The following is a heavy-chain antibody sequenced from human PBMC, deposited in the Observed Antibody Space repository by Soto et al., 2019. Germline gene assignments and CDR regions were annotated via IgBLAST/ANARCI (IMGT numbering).Heavy chain of an antibody. CDR2: FSLSGTT. V-gene: IGHV4-4*07. Sequence: QVQLQESGPGLMKPSETLSLTCTVSGASITGSSYWSWIRQPAGKGLEWIGRFSLSGTTHYNPSLSSRATMSADFSKNQFSLRLTSVTAADTALYYCARGMSPPAAPAWYYFYSWGHGTLLTVSS. J-gene: IGHJ4*01. CDR1: GASITGSSY. D-gene: IGHD2-2*01. CDR3: ARGMSPPAAPAWYYFYS.